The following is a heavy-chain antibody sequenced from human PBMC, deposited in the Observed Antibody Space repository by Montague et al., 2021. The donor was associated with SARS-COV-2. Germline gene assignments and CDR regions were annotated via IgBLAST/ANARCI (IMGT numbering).Heavy chain of an antibody. Sequence: SETLSLTCTVSGDSISNSNWWTWVRQSPGRGLEWIGEIFRSGDSNYNPSLKSRVTMSVDMSRNQFSLSLSNVTAANTAIYYCVRGGTMTVVVFDYWGQGTLSPSPQ. CDR3: VRGGTMTVVVFDY. D-gene: IGHD3-22*01. V-gene: IGHV4-4*02. CDR1: GDSISNSNW. J-gene: IGHJ4*02. CDR2: IFRSGDS.